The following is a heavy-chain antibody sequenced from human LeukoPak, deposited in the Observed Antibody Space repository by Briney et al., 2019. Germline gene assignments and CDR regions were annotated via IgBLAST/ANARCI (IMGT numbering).Heavy chain of an antibody. CDR1: GGSISSSDYY. D-gene: IGHD1-26*01. J-gene: IGHJ4*02. Sequence: ASETLSLTCTVSGGSISSSDYYWGWIRQPPEKGLEWIGAISSSGSTYYNPSLKSRVTISVDSSKNQFSLKLSSVTAADTAVYYCARRTSNPVGAIDYWGRGTLVTVSS. V-gene: IGHV4-39*01. CDR3: ARRTSNPVGAIDY. CDR2: ISSSGST.